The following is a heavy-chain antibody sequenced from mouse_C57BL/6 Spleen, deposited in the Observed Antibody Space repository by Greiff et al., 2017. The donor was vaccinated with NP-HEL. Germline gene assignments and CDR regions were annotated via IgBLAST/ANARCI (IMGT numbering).Heavy chain of an antibody. CDR1: GFTFSSYA. CDR2: ISDGGSYT. Sequence: DVQLVESGGGLVKPGGSLKLSCAASGFTFSSYAMSWVRQTPEKRLEWVATISDGGSYTYYPDNVKGRFTISRDNAKNNLYLQMSHLKSEDTAMYYCAREGEAAQAMDYWGQGTSVTVSS. CDR3: AREGEAAQAMDY. J-gene: IGHJ4*01. V-gene: IGHV5-4*01.